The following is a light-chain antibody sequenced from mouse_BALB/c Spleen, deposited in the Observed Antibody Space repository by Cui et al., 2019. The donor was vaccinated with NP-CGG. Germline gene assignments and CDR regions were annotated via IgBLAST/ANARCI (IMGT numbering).Light chain of an antibody. CDR1: TGAVTTNKY. CDR2: GTN. CDR3: ALWYSNHWV. Sequence: AVVTQESALTTSPGETVTLTCRSSTGAVTTNKYAKWLQEKPDHLFAGLIGGTNNRAPGVPARFSGSVIGDKAALTIAGAQTEDEAIYFCALWYSNHWVFGGGTKLTVL. V-gene: IGLV1*01. J-gene: IGLJ1*01.